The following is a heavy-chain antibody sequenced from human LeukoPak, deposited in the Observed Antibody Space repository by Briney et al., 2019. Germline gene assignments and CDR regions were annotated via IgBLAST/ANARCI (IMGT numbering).Heavy chain of an antibody. CDR3: ARGQACSSTSCYGFDY. CDR2: ISSSSSTI. V-gene: IGHV3-48*01. D-gene: IGHD2-2*01. J-gene: IGHJ4*02. Sequence: GGSLRLSCAASGFTFSSYSMNWVRQAPGKGLEWVSYISSSSSTIYYADSVKGRFTISRDNAKNSLYLQMNSLRAEDTAMYYCARGQACSSTSCYGFDYWGQGTLVTVSS. CDR1: GFTFSSYS.